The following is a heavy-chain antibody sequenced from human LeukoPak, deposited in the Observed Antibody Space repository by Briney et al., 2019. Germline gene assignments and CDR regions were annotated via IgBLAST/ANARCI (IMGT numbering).Heavy chain of an antibody. V-gene: IGHV4-34*01. CDR1: GGSFSGYY. CDR3: ARGADIVVVPAEVGMDV. CDR2: IDHSGST. D-gene: IGHD2-2*01. Sequence: SETLSLTCAVYGGSFSGYYWSWIRQPPGKGLEWIGEIDHSGSTNYNPSLKSRVTISVDTSKNQFSLKLSSVTAADTAVYYCARGADIVVVPAEVGMDVWGQGTTVTVSS. J-gene: IGHJ6*02.